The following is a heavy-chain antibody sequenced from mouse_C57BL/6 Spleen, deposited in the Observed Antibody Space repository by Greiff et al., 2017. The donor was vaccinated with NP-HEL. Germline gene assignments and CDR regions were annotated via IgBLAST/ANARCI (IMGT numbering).Heavy chain of an antibody. V-gene: IGHV1-82*01. J-gene: IGHJ4*01. Sequence: QVQLQQSGPELVKPGASVKLSCKASGYAFSSSWMNWVKQRPGKGLEWIGRIYPGDGDTNYNGKFKGKATLTADKSSSTAYMQLSSLTSEDSAVYYCARDATVVPYAMDYWGQGTSVTVSS. CDR3: ARDATVVPYAMDY. CDR2: IYPGDGDT. CDR1: GYAFSSSW. D-gene: IGHD1-1*01.